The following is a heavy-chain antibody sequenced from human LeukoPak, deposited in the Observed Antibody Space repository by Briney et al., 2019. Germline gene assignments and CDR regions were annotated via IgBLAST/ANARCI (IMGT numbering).Heavy chain of an antibody. D-gene: IGHD2-2*01. CDR3: ARVRVWYQLPIDY. J-gene: IGHJ4*02. CDR1: GYTFTSYY. V-gene: IGHV1-2*02. Sequence: ASVKVSCKASGYTFTSYYMHWVRQAPGQGLEWMGWINPNSGGTNYAQKFQGRVTMTRDTSISTAYMELSRLRSDDTAVYYCARVRVWYQLPIDYWGQGTLVTVSS. CDR2: INPNSGGT.